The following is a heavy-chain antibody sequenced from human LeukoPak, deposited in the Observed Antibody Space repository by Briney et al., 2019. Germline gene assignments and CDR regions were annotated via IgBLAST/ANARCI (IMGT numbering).Heavy chain of an antibody. V-gene: IGHV3-23*01. D-gene: IGHD5-12*01. CDR3: AKDSPNVDIVGIRFDY. CDR1: GFTFSSYS. Sequence: GGSLRLSCAASGFTFSSYSMNWVRQAPGKGLEWVSAISGSGGSTYYADSVKGRFTISRDNSKNTLYLQMNSLRAEDTAVYYCAKDSPNVDIVGIRFDYWGQGTLVTVSS. J-gene: IGHJ4*02. CDR2: ISGSGGST.